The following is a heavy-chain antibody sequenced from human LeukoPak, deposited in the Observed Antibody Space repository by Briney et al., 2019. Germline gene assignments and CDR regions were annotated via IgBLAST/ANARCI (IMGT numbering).Heavy chain of an antibody. J-gene: IGHJ4*02. Sequence: SETLSLTCTVSGGSISSSSYYWGWIRQPPGKGLEWIGSIYYSGSTYYNPSLKSRVTISVDTSKNHFSLKLSSVTAADTAVYYCASYSSSWYYYFDYWGQGTLVTVSS. V-gene: IGHV4-39*07. CDR2: IYYSGST. CDR3: ASYSSSWYYYFDY. D-gene: IGHD6-13*01. CDR1: GGSISSSSYY.